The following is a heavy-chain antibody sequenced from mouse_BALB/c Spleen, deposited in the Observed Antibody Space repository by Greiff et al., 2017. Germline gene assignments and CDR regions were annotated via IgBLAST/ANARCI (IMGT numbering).Heavy chain of an antibody. V-gene: IGHV1-20*02. CDR1: GYSFTGYF. D-gene: IGHD1-1*02. Sequence: VQLKESGPELVKPGASVKISCKASGYSFTGYFMNWVMQSHGKSLEWIGRINPYNGDTFYNQKFKGKATLTVDKSSSTAHMELRSLASEDSAVYYCARGGGNYYAMDYWGQGTSVTVSS. J-gene: IGHJ4*01. CDR3: ARGGGNYYAMDY. CDR2: INPYNGDT.